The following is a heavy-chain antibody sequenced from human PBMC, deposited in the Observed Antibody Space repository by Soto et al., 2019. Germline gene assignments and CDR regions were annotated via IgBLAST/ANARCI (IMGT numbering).Heavy chain of an antibody. D-gene: IGHD2-2*02. CDR3: ARGLGYGSSTGGYTFYYGMDV. CDR2: IIPIFGTA. CDR1: GGTFSSYA. V-gene: IGHV1-69*01. Sequence: QVQLVQSGAEVKKPGSSVKVSCKASGGTFSSYAISWVRQAPGQGLEWMGGIIPIFGTANYAQKFQGRVTINADDSTSTAYMELSSLRSEDTAVYYCARGLGYGSSTGGYTFYYGMDVWGQGTTVTVSS. J-gene: IGHJ6*02.